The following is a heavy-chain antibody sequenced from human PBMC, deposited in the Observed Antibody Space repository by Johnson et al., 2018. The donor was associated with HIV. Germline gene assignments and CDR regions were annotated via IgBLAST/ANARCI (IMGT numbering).Heavy chain of an antibody. CDR2: SSLNGATP. V-gene: IGHV3-20*04. D-gene: IGHD3-22*01. CDR3: ARDTSYYDTSGYLTRPRAFDV. CDR1: GFIFDEYD. J-gene: IGHJ3*01. Sequence: EKLVESGGGVARPGGSLRLSCEGSGFIFDEYDMSWVRQPPAQGLAGVSGSSLNGATPRSAASVKVRFTMPRDQSTALLYLQMNSLRAEDTALYYCARDTSYYDTSGYLTRPRAFDVWGQGTMVTVSS.